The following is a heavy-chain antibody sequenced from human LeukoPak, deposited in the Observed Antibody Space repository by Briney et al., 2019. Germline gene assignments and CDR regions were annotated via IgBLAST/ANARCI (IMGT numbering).Heavy chain of an antibody. D-gene: IGHD6-13*01. CDR2: TYYRSKWYN. J-gene: IGHJ4*02. Sequence: SQTLSLTCAISGDSVSSNSAAWNWIRQSPSRGLEWLGRTYYRSKWYNDYAVSVKSRITINPDTSKNQFSLKLSSVTAADTAAYYCASSVGIAAAGPYFDYWGQGTLVTVSS. V-gene: IGHV6-1*01. CDR3: ASSVGIAAAGPYFDY. CDR1: GDSVSSNSAA.